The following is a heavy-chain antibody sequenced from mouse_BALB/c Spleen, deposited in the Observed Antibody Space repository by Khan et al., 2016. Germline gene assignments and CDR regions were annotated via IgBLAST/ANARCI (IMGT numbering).Heavy chain of an antibody. CDR1: EFSLTGYG. J-gene: IGHJ3*01. D-gene: IGHD2-12*01. Sequence: QMQLEESGPGLVAPSQSLSITCTVSEFSLTGYGVNWVRQPPGKGLEWLGKIWGDGRTDYNSALKSRVSISKDNSKSQVFLKMNSLQTDDTANYYCSSDYDGFAYWGQGTLVIVSA. V-gene: IGHV2-6-7*01. CDR2: IWGDGRT. CDR3: SSDYDGFAY.